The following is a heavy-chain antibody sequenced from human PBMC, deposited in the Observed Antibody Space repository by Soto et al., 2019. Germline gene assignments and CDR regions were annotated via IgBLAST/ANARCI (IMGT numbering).Heavy chain of an antibody. Sequence: PGGSLRLSCAASGFPFSNYALNWVRQAPGKGLEWVTIISYHGTDTEYADSVKGRFTISRDNSKSTVYLELNNLSAEDTAVYHCAKNQGVELVPLATVDWFDPWGQGSVVTVSS. CDR1: GFPFSNYA. V-gene: IGHV3-30-3*01. J-gene: IGHJ5*02. D-gene: IGHD1-26*01. CDR3: AKNQGVELVPLATVDWFDP. CDR2: ISYHGTDT.